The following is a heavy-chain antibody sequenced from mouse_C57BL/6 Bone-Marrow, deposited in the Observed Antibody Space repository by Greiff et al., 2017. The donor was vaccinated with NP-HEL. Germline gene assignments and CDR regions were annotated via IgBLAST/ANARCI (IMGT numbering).Heavy chain of an antibody. Sequence: QVQLQQSGAELVKPGASVKISCKASGYEFSNYWMTWVKQRPGKGLEWIGQIYPGDGDTNYNGKFKDKATLTADKSSSTAYMQLSRVTSEDSAVYFCARGAYWGQGTLVTVTA. J-gene: IGHJ3*01. CDR3: ARGAY. CDR2: IYPGDGDT. CDR1: GYEFSNYW. V-gene: IGHV1-80*01.